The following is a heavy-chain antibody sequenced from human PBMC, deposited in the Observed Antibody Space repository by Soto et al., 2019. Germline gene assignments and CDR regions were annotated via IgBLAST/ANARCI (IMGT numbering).Heavy chain of an antibody. CDR3: AKHTATLTTLWFDP. J-gene: IGHJ5*02. CDR2: IYYSGNT. V-gene: IGHV4-59*08. D-gene: IGHD4-17*01. Sequence: QVQLQESGPGLVKPSETLSLTCTVSGGSISSYYWSWIRQPPGKGLEWIGYIYYSGNTNYNPSLKNRLTTSVETSKNQSSLKLRPVTAADTAVYYCAKHTATLTTLWFDPWGQGSQVTVSS. CDR1: GGSISSYY.